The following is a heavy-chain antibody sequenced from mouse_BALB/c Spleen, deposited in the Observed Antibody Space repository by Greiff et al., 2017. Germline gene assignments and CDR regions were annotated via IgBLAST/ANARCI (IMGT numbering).Heavy chain of an antibody. J-gene: IGHJ4*01. V-gene: IGHV1-5*01. CDR3: TRSLHYYGSSFAMDD. Sequence: EVQLQQSGTVLARPGASVKMSCKASGYTFTSYWMHWVKQRPGQGLEWIGAIYPGNSDTSYNQKFKGKAKLTAVTSTSTAYMELSSLTNEDSAVYYCTRSLHYYGSSFAMDDWGQGTSVTVSS. D-gene: IGHD1-1*01. CDR2: IYPGNSDT. CDR1: GYTFTSYW.